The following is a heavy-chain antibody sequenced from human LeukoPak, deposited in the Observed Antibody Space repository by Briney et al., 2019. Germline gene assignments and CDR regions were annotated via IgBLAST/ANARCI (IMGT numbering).Heavy chain of an antibody. D-gene: IGHD6-13*01. J-gene: IGHJ4*02. CDR3: ARAAAPNYYFDY. CDR1: GGSISSYY. Sequence: ETLSLTCTVSGGSISSYYWSWIRQPPGKGLEWIGYIYYSGSTNYNPSLKSRVTISVDTSKNQFSLKLSSVTAADTAVYYCARAAAPNYYFDYWGQGTLVTVSS. V-gene: IGHV4-59*01. CDR2: IYYSGST.